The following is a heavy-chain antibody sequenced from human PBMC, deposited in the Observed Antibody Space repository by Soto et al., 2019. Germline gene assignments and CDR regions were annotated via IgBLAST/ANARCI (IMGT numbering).Heavy chain of an antibody. CDR1: GGSFSGYY. V-gene: IGHV4-34*01. D-gene: IGHD5-18*01. CDR2: INHSGST. J-gene: IGHJ4*02. Sequence: PSETLSLTCAVYGGSFSGYYWSWIRQPPGKGLEWIGEINHSGSTNYNPSLKSRVTISVDTSKNQFSLELSSVTAADTAVYYCARGRISYGDFDYWGQGTLVTVSS. CDR3: ARGRISYGDFDY.